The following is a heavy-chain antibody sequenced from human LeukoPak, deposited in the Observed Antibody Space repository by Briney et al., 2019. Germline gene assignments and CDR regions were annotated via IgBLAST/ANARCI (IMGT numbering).Heavy chain of an antibody. CDR3: ARIGAGSSRDY. Sequence: NTGGSLRLSCAASGFTFSNFAMTWVRQAPGKRLEWVSSIVGSSSTYYADSLKGRFTISRDNAKNSLYLQMNSLRAEDTAVYYCARIGAGSSRDYWGQGTLVTVPS. CDR2: IVGSSST. J-gene: IGHJ4*02. D-gene: IGHD6-13*01. V-gene: IGHV3-69-1*01. CDR1: GFTFSNFA.